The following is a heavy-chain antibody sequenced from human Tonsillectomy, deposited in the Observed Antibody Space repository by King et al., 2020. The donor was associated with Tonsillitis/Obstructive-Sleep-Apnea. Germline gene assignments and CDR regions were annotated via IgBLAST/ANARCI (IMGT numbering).Heavy chain of an antibody. CDR2: IYYSGST. V-gene: IGHV4-39*01. J-gene: IGHJ3*02. CDR1: GGSISSSSYY. Sequence: QLQESGPGLVKPSETLSLTCTVSGGSISSSSYYWGWIRQPPGKGLEWIGSIYYSGSTYYNPSLKSRVTISVDTSKNQFSLKLSSVTAADTAVYYCARVVLDIVVVVAAISPDAFDIWGQGTMVTVSS. CDR3: ARVVLDIVVVVAAISPDAFDI. D-gene: IGHD2-15*01.